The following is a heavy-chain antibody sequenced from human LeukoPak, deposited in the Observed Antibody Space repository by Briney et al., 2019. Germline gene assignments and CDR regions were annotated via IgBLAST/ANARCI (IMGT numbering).Heavy chain of an antibody. J-gene: IGHJ4*02. D-gene: IGHD6-13*01. V-gene: IGHV3-48*02. CDR1: GFTFSSYS. Sequence: PGGSLRLSCAASGFTFSSYSMNWVRQAPGKGLEWVSYISSSSSTIYYADSVKGRFTISRDNAKNSLYLQMNSLRDDDTAVYYCAREGGAAAEDYWGQGTLVTVSS. CDR3: AREGGAAAEDY. CDR2: ISSSSSTI.